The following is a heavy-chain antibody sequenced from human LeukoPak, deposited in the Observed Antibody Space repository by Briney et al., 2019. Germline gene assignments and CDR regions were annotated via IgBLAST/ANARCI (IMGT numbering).Heavy chain of an antibody. Sequence: ASVKVSCKASGYTFTGYYMHWVRQAPGQGLEWMGWINPNSGGTNYAQKFQGRVTMTRDTSISTAYMELSRLRSDDTAVYYCARTPVGQWGRPAGGFDIWGQGTMVTVSS. J-gene: IGHJ3*02. CDR2: INPNSGGT. D-gene: IGHD6-19*01. V-gene: IGHV1-2*02. CDR3: ARTPVGQWGRPAGGFDI. CDR1: GYTFTGYY.